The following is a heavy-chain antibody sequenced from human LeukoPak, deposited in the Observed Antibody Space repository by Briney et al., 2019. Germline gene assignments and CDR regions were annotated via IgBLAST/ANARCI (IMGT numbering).Heavy chain of an antibody. CDR3: ARDGSKTMIRGVMRD. J-gene: IGHJ4*02. CDR1: GYSISSGYY. CDR2: IYHSGNT. V-gene: IGHV4-38-2*02. Sequence: SETLSLTCTVSGYSISSGYYWGWIRQPPGKGLEWIGSIYHSGNTYYNPSLKSRVTISVDTSKNQFSLNLSSVAATYTAVYYCARDGSKTMIRGVMRDWGQGTLVTVSS. D-gene: IGHD3-10*01.